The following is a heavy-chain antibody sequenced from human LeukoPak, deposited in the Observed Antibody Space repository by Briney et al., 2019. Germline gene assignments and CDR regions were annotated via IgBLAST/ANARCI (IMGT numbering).Heavy chain of an antibody. CDR2: LYFSGTA. V-gene: IGHV4-61*02. CDR3: ARETTAHGYFDY. D-gene: IGHD4-17*01. Sequence: SETLSLTCTVSGGSINSASHYWGWIRQPADKGLEWIGRLYFSGTANYNPSLTSRVTISLDTSKNQFSLKLSSVTAADTAVYYCARETTAHGYFDYWGQGTLVTVSS. CDR1: GGSINSASHY. J-gene: IGHJ4*02.